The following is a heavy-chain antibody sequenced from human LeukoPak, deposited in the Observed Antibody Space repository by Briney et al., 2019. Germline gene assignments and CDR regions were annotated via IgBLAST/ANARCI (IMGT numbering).Heavy chain of an antibody. D-gene: IGHD2-15*01. J-gene: IGHJ4*02. CDR2: IIPIFGTA. V-gene: IGHV1-69*06. Sequence: SVKVSCKASGGTFSSYAISWVRQAPGQGLEWMGGIIPIFGTANYARKFQGRVTMTEGTSTDTAYMELSSLRSEDTAVYYCATSVVVPTSGHYWGQGTLVTVSS. CDR1: GGTFSSYA. CDR3: ATSVVVPTSGHY.